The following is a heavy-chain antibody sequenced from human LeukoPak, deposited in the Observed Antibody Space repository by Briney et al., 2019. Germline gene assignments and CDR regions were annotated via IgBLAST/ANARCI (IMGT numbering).Heavy chain of an antibody. CDR2: ISGSGDST. CDR3: AKVGYLWSFDY. V-gene: IGHV3-23*01. J-gene: IGHJ4*02. Sequence: KPGGSLRLSCAASGFTFRNYAMRWVRQAPGKGLEWVEGISGSGDSTYYADTVKGRFTNSRDNSKNTLYLQMNSLRAEDTAVYYCAKVGYLWSFDYWGQGTLVTVSS. D-gene: IGHD2-8*01. CDR1: GFTFRNYA.